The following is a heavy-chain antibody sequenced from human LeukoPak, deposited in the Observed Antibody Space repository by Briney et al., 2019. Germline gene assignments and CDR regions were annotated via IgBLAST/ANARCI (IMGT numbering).Heavy chain of an antibody. Sequence: GGSLRLSCAASGFTFVSYWMHWARQAPGKGLVWVSRINGYGSSTDFADSVKGRFTISRDNAKNTLYLQMNSLRAEDTAVYYRARDAPGNTALDYWGQGTLVTVSS. CDR2: INGYGSST. V-gene: IGHV3-74*01. CDR3: ARDAPGNTALDY. CDR1: GFTFVSYW. J-gene: IGHJ4*02. D-gene: IGHD5-18*01.